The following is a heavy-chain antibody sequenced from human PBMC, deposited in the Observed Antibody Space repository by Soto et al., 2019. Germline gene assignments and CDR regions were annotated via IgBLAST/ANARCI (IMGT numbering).Heavy chain of an antibody. CDR1: GYTFXXXX. D-gene: IGHD3-3*01. CDR2: ISAYNGNT. J-gene: IGHJ3*02. CDR3: ARDNPSYYDFWSGYSDDAFDI. V-gene: IGHV1-18*01. Sequence: GASVKVSCKASGYTFXXXXXXXXXXXXXQGLEWMGWISAYNGNTNYAQKLQGRVTMTTDTSTSTAYMELRSLRSDATAVYYGARDNPSYYDFWSGYSDDAFDIWGQGTMVTVSS.